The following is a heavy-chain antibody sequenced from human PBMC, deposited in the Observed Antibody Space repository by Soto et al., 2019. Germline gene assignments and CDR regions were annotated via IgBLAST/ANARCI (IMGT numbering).Heavy chain of an antibody. Sequence: VQLVESGGGVVQPGRSLRLSCAASGFAFSDYAMHWVRQAPGKGLELVAVVSHDGRSTHYADSVKGRFTISRDSSKNTVTLEMTSLRAADTAVYYCAKGVRQWLVTADFNFWGQGALVTVSS. V-gene: IGHV3-30*18. J-gene: IGHJ4*02. D-gene: IGHD6-19*01. CDR1: GFAFSDYA. CDR3: AKGVRQWLVTADFNF. CDR2: VSHDGRST.